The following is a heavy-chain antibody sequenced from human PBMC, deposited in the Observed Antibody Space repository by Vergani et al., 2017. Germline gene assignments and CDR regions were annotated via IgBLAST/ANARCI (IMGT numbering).Heavy chain of an antibody. D-gene: IGHD4-17*01. Sequence: QVTLKESGPVLVQPTETLTLTCTGSGFSLSNARMGVSWIRQPPGKALEWLAHIFSNDEKSYSTSLKSRLTISKDPPKSQVVLTITNRDPVDTATYYSERSDDYGDCGPGNWFDPWGQGTLVTVSS. CDR2: IFSNDEK. V-gene: IGHV2-26*01. J-gene: IGHJ5*01. CDR1: GFSLSNARMG. CDR3: ERSDDYGDCGPGNWFDP.